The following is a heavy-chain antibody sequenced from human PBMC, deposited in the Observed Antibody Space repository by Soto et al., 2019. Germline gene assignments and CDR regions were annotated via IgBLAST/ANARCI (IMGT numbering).Heavy chain of an antibody. CDR2: INHSGST. CDR1: GGSCSGYY. V-gene: IGHV4-34*01. CDR3: AREEVTQRFNRGYSGVDV. D-gene: IGHD7-27*01. J-gene: IGHJ6*02. Sequence: SSETLSLTCAVYGGSCSGYYWTWIRQPPGKGLEWIWDINHSGSTNYNSSLKSRVTISVDTSKNQVSLTLKSVTAADTAVYYCAREEVTQRFNRGYSGVDVWGQGTTVTVSS.